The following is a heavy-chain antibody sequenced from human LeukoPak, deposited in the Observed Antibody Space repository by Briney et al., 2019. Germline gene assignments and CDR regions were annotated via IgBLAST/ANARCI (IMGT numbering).Heavy chain of an antibody. J-gene: IGHJ3*02. CDR3: ARHEPSILLWFGELSNAFDI. Sequence: PSETLSLTCTVSGGSISSYYWSWIRQPAGKGLEWIGSIYYSGSTYYNPSLKSRVTISVDTSKNQFSLKLSSVTAADTAVYYCARHEPSILLWFGELSNAFDIWGQGTMVTVSS. CDR2: IYYSGST. CDR1: GGSISSYY. D-gene: IGHD3-10*01. V-gene: IGHV4-59*05.